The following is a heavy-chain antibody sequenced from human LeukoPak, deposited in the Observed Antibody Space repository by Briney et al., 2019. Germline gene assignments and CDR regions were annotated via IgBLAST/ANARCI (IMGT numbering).Heavy chain of an antibody. D-gene: IGHD3-22*01. Sequence: GRSLRLSCAASGFTFSSYAMHWVRQAPGKGLEWVAVISYDGSNKYYADSVKGRFTISRDNSENTLYLQMNSLRAEDTAVYYCARDLGGSSGYPRGYFDYWGQGTLVTVSS. J-gene: IGHJ4*02. CDR1: GFTFSSYA. CDR3: ARDLGGSSGYPRGYFDY. V-gene: IGHV3-30*04. CDR2: ISYDGSNK.